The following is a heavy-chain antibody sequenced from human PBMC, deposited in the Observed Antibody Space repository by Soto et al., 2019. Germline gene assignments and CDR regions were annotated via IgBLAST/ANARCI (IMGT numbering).Heavy chain of an antibody. CDR2: ISYDGSNT. V-gene: IGHV3-30*18. Sequence: QVHLVESGGGVVQPGRSLRLSCAASGFTFNNFGMYWVRQAPGKGLERVAVISYDGSNTFYVDSVKGRFTISRDNSKNTVSLHMNSLRADDTAVYYCAKNIYGEVTAMDYFDYWGQGTRVTVAS. CDR3: AKNIYGEVTAMDYFDY. J-gene: IGHJ4*02. D-gene: IGHD2-21*02. CDR1: GFTFNNFG.